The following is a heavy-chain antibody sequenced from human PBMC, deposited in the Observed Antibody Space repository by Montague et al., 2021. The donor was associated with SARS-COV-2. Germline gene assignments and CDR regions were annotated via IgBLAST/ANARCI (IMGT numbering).Heavy chain of an antibody. Sequence: PALVKPTQTLTLTCTFSGFSLSTSGMCVSWIRQPPGKALEWLALTDWDDDKYYSTSLKTRLTISKDTSKNHVVLTMTNMDPVDTATYYCARIRDYDILTGDDSGFEYGGQGALDTVSS. CDR2: TDWDDDK. V-gene: IGHV2-70*01. CDR3: ARIRDYDILTGDDSGFEY. CDR1: GFSLSTSGMC. J-gene: IGHJ4*02. D-gene: IGHD3-9*01.